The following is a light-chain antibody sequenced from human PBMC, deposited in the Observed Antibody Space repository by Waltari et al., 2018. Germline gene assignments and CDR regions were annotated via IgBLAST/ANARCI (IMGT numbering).Light chain of an antibody. CDR1: QSVFHY. Sequence: EIVLTQSPATLTLSEGERATLSCRASQSVFHYLALYQQNPGQAPRLLIYDTSKRATGIPARFSGSGSGTDFTLTISNLEAEDFALYFCQQGSVLPLTFGGGTKVDIK. CDR2: DTS. J-gene: IGKJ4*01. V-gene: IGKV3-11*01. CDR3: QQGSVLPLT.